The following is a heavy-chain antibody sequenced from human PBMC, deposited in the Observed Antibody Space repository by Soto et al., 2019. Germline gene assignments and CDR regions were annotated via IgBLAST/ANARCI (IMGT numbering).Heavy chain of an antibody. CDR1: GGSISRSVYY. V-gene: IGHV4-31*03. CDR2: IYYAGST. Sequence: QVQLQESGPGLVKSSQTLSLTCSVSGGSISRSVYYWTWLRQHPGKGPEWIGHIYYAGSTYSNPSLKGRLSMSLDTSKNQFSLKVSSVTAADTAVYYCARGVTTLYYFDSWCQGTLVCVSS. CDR3: ARGVTTLYYFDS. J-gene: IGHJ4*02. D-gene: IGHD1-1*01.